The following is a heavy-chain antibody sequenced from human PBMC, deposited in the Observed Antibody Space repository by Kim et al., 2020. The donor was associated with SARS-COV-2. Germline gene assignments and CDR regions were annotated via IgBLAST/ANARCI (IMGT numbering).Heavy chain of an antibody. CDR2: IYYSGST. J-gene: IGHJ6*02. Sequence: SETLSLTCTVSGGSISSYYWSWIRQPPGKGLEWIGYIYYSGSTNYNPSLKSRVTISVDTSKNQFSLKLSSVTAADTAVYYCARMRTLYYYYGMDVGGQGTTVTVSS. CDR3: ARMRTLYYYYGMDV. CDR1: GGSISSYY. V-gene: IGHV4-59*13.